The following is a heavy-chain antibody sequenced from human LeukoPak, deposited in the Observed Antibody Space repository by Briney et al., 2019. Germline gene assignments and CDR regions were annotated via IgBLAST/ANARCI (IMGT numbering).Heavy chain of an antibody. CDR1: GFTFSSYA. Sequence: GGSLRLSCAASGFTFSSYAMSWVRQAPGKGLEWVSAISGSGGSTYYADSVKGRFTISRDNSKNTLYLQMNSLRAEDTAVYYCAKDQGGGPIGPIDYWGQGTLVTVSS. CDR3: AKDQGGGPIGPIDY. D-gene: IGHD3-16*01. CDR2: ISGSGGST. J-gene: IGHJ4*02. V-gene: IGHV3-23*01.